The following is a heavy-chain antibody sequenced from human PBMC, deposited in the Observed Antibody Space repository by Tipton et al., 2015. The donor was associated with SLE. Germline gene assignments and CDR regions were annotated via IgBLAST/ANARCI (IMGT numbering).Heavy chain of an antibody. CDR2: IYTSGST. Sequence: TLSLTCAVYGGSLSSGSYYWSWIRQPAGKGLEWIGRIYTSGSTNYNPSLKSRVTISIDTSKNHFSLTLNSVIAADTAVYFCARARRTTSSHFDYWGQGTLVTVSS. D-gene: IGHD1-14*01. J-gene: IGHJ4*02. CDR1: GGSLSSGSYY. CDR3: ARARRTTSSHFDY. V-gene: IGHV4-61*02.